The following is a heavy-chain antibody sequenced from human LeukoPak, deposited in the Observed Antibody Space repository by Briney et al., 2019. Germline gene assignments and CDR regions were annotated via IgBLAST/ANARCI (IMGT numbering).Heavy chain of an antibody. CDR1: GFTFSRSW. Sequence: GGSLRLSCVASGFTFSRSWMDWVRQAPGKGLEWVANIKGDGSQTYYVDSAKGRFTISRDNAKNSLYLQMDSLRVEDTAIYCCANALDYWGRGTLVTVSS. D-gene: IGHD2-2*01. J-gene: IGHJ4*02. CDR2: IKGDGSQT. CDR3: ANALDY. V-gene: IGHV3-7*01.